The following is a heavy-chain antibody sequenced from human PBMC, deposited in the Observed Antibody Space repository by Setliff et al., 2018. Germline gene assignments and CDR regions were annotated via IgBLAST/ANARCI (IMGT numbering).Heavy chain of an antibody. CDR1: GYTFTDYY. J-gene: IGHJ4*02. CDR3: ARDRGLEADVVSLINMGDF. CDR2: LNPKNNDT. Sequence: GASVKVSCKTSGYTFTDYYIHWVRQAPGEGLEWMGWLNPKNNDTSYAQKFLGRVTMTRDTSISAAYMELITLRSDDTALYYCARDRGLEADVVSLINMGDFWGQGTLVTSPQ. D-gene: IGHD2-21*01. V-gene: IGHV1-2*02.